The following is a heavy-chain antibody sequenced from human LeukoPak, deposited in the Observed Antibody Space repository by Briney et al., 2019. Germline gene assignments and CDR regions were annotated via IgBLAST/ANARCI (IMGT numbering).Heavy chain of an antibody. CDR2: IYPGDSRT. CDR1: GYTFTSYW. D-gene: IGHD3-3*01. V-gene: IGHV5-51*01. Sequence: GESLKISCKAAGYTFTSYWFGWVRQTPGKGLEWMGVIYPGDSRTIYNPSFDGQVTISADKSISPAYLQWNSLKASDSRIYYCACREFSRPSPGPWGQGTLVTVSS. CDR3: ACREFSRPSPGP. J-gene: IGHJ5*02.